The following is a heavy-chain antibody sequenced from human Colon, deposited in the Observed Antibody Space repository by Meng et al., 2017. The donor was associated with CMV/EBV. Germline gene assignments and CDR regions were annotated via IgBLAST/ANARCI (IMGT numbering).Heavy chain of an antibody. CDR2: IYWDDDK. J-gene: IGHJ4*02. CDR3: AHRPYGSGSYFFDY. D-gene: IGHD3-10*01. CDR1: GVSLSTIGMG. V-gene: IGHV2-5*02. Sequence: QNTLKESGPTLVKPTTTLKLTCTFSGVSLSTIGMGVGWNRQPPGKALEWLRVIYWDDDKRYSPSLKSRLTITKETSKNQVVLTLTNLDPLDTATYYCAHRPYGSGSYFFDYWGQGTLVTVSS.